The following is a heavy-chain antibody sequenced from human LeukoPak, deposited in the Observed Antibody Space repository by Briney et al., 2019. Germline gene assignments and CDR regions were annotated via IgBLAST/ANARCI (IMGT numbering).Heavy chain of an antibody. CDR2: INHSGST. V-gene: IGHV4-34*01. Sequence: PSETLSLTSAVYGGSFSGYYWSWIRQPPGKGLEWIGEINHSGSTNYNPSLKSRVTISVDTSKNQFSLKLSSVTAADTAVYYCARGGGKQQLVRASRKFDYWGQGTLVTVSS. CDR3: ARGGGKQQLVRASRKFDY. J-gene: IGHJ4*02. D-gene: IGHD6-13*01. CDR1: GGSFSGYY.